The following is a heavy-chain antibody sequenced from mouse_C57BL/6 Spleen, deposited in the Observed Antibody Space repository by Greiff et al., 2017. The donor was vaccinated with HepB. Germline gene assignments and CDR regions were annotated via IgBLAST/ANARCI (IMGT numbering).Heavy chain of an antibody. CDR3: ARRTGTGYFDV. CDR2: ISSGSSTI. CDR1: GFTFSDYG. D-gene: IGHD4-1*01. V-gene: IGHV5-17*01. J-gene: IGHJ1*03. Sequence: EVKLVESGGGLVKPGGSLKLSCAASGFTFSDYGMHWVRQAPEKGLEWVAYISSGSSTIYYADTVKGRCTISRDNAKNTLFRQMTSLRSEDTAMYYCARRTGTGYFDVWGTGTTVTVSS.